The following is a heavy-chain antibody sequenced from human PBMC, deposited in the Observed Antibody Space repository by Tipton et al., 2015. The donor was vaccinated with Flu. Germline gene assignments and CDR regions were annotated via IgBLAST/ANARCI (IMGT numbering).Heavy chain of an antibody. Sequence: TLSLTCTVSGGSVSSGSYYWSWIRQPPGKGLEWIGYIYYSGSTNYNPSLKSRVTISVDTSKNQFSLKLSSVTAADTAVYYCARGRSDYCSSTSCYKRGGRWFDPWGQGTLVTVSS. J-gene: IGHJ5*02. CDR2: IYYSGST. D-gene: IGHD2-2*02. CDR1: GGSVSSGSYY. V-gene: IGHV4-61*01. CDR3: ARGRSDYCSSTSCYKRGGRWFDP.